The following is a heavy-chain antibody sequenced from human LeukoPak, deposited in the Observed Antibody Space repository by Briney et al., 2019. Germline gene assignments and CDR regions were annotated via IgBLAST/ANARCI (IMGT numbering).Heavy chain of an antibody. CDR2: IYYSGTT. V-gene: IGHV4-59*12. J-gene: IGHJ4*02. CDR1: GDSINSNY. Sequence: SETLSLTCSVSGDSINSNYWSWMREPPGKGLEWIGYIYYSGTTYYNASLKSRVTISIDTSKNQFSLKLSSVTAADTAVYYCARDRGGFGAQQDYWGQGTLVTVSS. D-gene: IGHD3-16*01. CDR3: ARDRGGFGAQQDY.